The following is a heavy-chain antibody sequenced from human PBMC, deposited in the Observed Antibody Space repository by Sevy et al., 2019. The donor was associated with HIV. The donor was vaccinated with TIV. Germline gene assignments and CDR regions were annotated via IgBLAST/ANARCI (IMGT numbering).Heavy chain of an antibody. D-gene: IGHD6-19*01. V-gene: IGHV4-39*01. CDR2: IYYSGST. CDR1: GGSISSSSYY. CDR3: ARRGYSSGWGPPDY. Sequence: SETLSLTCTVSGGSISSSSYYWGWIRQPPGKGLEWIGSIYYSGSTYYNPSLKSPVTISVDTSKNQFSLKPSSVTAADTAVYYCARRGYSSGWGPPDYWGQGTLVTVSS. J-gene: IGHJ4*02.